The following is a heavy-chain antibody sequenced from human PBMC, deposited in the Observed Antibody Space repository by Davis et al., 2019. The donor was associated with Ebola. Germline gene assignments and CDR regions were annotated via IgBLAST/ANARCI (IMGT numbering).Heavy chain of an antibody. Sequence: PSETLSLTCTVSGGSISSYYWSWIRQPPGKGLEWIGYIYYSGSTNYNPSLKSRVTISVDTSKNQFSLKLSSVTAADTAVYYCARRAMDGSGSYRYFDLWGRGTLVTVSS. D-gene: IGHD3-10*01. CDR3: ARRAMDGSGSYRYFDL. CDR1: GGSISSYY. J-gene: IGHJ2*01. CDR2: IYYSGST. V-gene: IGHV4-59*08.